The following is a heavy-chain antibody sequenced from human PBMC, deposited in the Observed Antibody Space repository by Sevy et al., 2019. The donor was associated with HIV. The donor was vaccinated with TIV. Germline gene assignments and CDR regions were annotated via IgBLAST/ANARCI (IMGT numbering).Heavy chain of an antibody. CDR3: ARDRRQALTTVTTFLYSDY. D-gene: IGHD4-17*01. V-gene: IGHV1-2*02. Sequence: ASVKVSCKASGYTFTGYYMHWVRQAPGQGLEWMGWINPNSGGTNYAQKFQGRVTMTRDTSISTAYMELSRLRSDDTAVYYCARDRRQALTTVTTFLYSDYWGQGTLVTVSS. CDR2: INPNSGGT. CDR1: GYTFTGYY. J-gene: IGHJ4*02.